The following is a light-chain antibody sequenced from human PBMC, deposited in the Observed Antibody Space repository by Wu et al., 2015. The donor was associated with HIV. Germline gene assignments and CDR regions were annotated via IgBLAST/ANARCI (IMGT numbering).Light chain of an antibody. Sequence: EIVLTQFPATLSLSPGERATLSCRASQSVASFLAWYQQKPGQAPRLLIYDASNRATGIPARFSGSGSGTDFTLTISSLEPEDFAVYYCQQRRYWPLYTFRPGDQAGRSN. CDR3: QQRRYWPLYT. CDR2: DAS. CDR1: QSVASF. V-gene: IGKV3-11*01. J-gene: IGKJ2*01.